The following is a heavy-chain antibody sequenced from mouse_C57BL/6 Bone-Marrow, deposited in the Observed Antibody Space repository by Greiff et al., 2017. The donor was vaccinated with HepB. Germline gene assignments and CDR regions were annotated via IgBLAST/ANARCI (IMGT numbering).Heavy chain of an antibody. D-gene: IGHD1-1*01. CDR2: IDPENGDT. J-gene: IGHJ1*03. CDR1: GFNIKDDY. Sequence: EVQLQQSGAELVRPGASVKLSCTASGFNIKDDYMHWVKQRPEQGLEWIGWIDPENGDTEYASKFQGKATITADTSSNTAYLQLSSLTSEDTAVYYVSHRDYGSSCWYIDVWGTGTTVTVSS. CDR3: SHRDYGSSCWYIDV. V-gene: IGHV14-4*01.